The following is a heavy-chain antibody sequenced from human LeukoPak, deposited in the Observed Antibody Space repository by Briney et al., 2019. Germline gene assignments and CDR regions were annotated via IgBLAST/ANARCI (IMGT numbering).Heavy chain of an antibody. Sequence: SETLSLTCAVYGGSFSGYYWSWIRQPPGKGLEWIGEINHSGSTNYNPSLKSRVTISVDTSKNQFSLKLSSVTAADTAVYYCARFGFGGVIVRYWGQGTLVTVSS. D-gene: IGHD3-16*02. J-gene: IGHJ4*02. V-gene: IGHV4-34*01. CDR3: ARFGFGGVIVRY. CDR2: INHSGST. CDR1: GGSFSGYY.